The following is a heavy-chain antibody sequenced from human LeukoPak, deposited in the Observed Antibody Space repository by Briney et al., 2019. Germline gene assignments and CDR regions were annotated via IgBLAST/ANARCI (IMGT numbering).Heavy chain of an antibody. Sequence: GWSLRLSYAASGFTFNNYGMHWVRQAPGKGLEWVAFIRYNGNNQYYADSVKGRFTISRDNSKNTLYLQMNSLKGDDTAVYYCAKDSAFYYIDVWGKETTVIISS. D-gene: IGHD3-10*01. J-gene: IGHJ6*03. CDR2: IRYNGNNQ. CDR3: AKDSAFYYIDV. V-gene: IGHV3-30*02. CDR1: GFTFNNYG.